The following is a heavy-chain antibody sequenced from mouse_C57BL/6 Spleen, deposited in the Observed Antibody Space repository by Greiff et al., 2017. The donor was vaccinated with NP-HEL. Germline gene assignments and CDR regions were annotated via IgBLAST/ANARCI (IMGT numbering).Heavy chain of an antibody. CDR1: GSTLTDLK. CDR2: IDPETGGT. V-gene: IGHV1-15*01. J-gene: IGHJ3*01. D-gene: IGHD1-1*01. CDR3: TATVPWFAY. Sequence: QVHVKQSGAELVRPGASGTRSCRASGSTLTDLKMNGGSQPPVHGLEWIGAIDPETGGTAYNQKFKGKAILTADKSSSTAYMELRSLTSEDSAVYYCTATVPWFAYWGQGTLVTVSA.